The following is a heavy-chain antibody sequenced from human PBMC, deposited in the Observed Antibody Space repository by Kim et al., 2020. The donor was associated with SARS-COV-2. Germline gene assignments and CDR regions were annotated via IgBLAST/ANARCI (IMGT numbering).Heavy chain of an antibody. CDR2: IYSGGDT. J-gene: IGHJ1*01. CDR1: GYTVTYSY. CDR3: ATVVFYYDAGYFKN. Sequence: GGSLRLSCAASGYTVTYSYMGWVRQAPGKGLEWVSFIYSGGDTIYADSVKGRLIISRDHSKNTLYLQMNSRRTEDKAVYYCATVVFYYDAGYFKNWGQGTLLIVSS. D-gene: IGHD3-22*01. V-gene: IGHV3-66*01.